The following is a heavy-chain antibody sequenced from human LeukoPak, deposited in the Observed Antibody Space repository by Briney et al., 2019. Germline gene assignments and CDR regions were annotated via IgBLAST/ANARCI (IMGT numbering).Heavy chain of an antibody. Sequence: ASVKVSCKASGYTFTSYDINWVRQATGQGLEWMGWMNPNSGNTGYAQKFQGRVTMTRNTSISTAYMELSSLRSEDTAVYYCARGLDNWNPYYYYYMDVWGKGTTVTVSS. CDR3: ARGLDNWNPYYYYYMDV. J-gene: IGHJ6*03. CDR2: MNPNSGNT. V-gene: IGHV1-8*01. D-gene: IGHD1-20*01. CDR1: GYTFTSYD.